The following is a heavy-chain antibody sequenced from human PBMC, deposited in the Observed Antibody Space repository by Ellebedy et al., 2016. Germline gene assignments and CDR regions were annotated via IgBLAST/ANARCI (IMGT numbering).Heavy chain of an antibody. J-gene: IGHJ4*02. D-gene: IGHD3-16*02. CDR1: GLTFSIYG. Sequence: GESLKISCAASGLTFSIYGMHWVRQAPGKGLEWVAVVSSDGTNTNYADSVKGRFTISRDNSKTMLYLQMNSLRTEDTAVYFCANGGVGTYDYVWQSYRTEYYFDYWGQGTLVTVSS. V-gene: IGHV3-30*18. CDR2: VSSDGTNT. CDR3: ANGGVGTYDYVWQSYRTEYYFDY.